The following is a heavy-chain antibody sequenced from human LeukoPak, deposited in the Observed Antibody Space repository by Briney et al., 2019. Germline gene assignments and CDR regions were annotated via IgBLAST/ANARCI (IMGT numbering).Heavy chain of an antibody. D-gene: IGHD3-3*01. CDR3: ARTPSSITIFGVEEYYYYGMDV. Sequence: GGSLRLSCAASGFTFSSYAMHWVRQAPGKGLEYVSAISSNGGNTYYANSVKGRSTISRDNSKNTLYLQMGSLRAEDMAVYYCARTPSSITIFGVEEYYYYGMDVWGQGTTVTVSS. CDR2: ISSNGGNT. J-gene: IGHJ6*02. CDR1: GFTFSSYA. V-gene: IGHV3-64*01.